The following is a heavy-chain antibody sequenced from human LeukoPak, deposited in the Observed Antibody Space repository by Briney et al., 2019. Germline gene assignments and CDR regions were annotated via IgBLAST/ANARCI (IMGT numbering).Heavy chain of an antibody. J-gene: IGHJ4*02. CDR1: GYTFTGCY. Sequence: GASVKVSCKASGYTFTGCYMHWVRQAPGQGLEWMGRINPNSGGTNYAQKFQGRVTMTRDTSISTAHMELSRLRSDDTAVYYCARAGGDGYSNDYWGQGTLVTVSS. V-gene: IGHV1-2*06. CDR3: ARAGGDGYSNDY. D-gene: IGHD5-24*01. CDR2: INPNSGGT.